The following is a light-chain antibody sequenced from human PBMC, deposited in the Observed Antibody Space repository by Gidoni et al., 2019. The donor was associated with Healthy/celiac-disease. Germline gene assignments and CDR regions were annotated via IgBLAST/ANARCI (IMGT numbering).Light chain of an antibody. CDR1: SSDVGGYDY. V-gene: IGLV2-11*01. CDR3: CSYAGSNTYV. J-gene: IGLJ1*01. Sequence: QSALTQPRSVSGSPGQSVTISCTGTSSDVGGYDYVSWYQQHPGKAPNLMIYDVTKRPSGVPDRFSGSKSGNTASLTISGLHAEDEADYYCCSYAGSNTYVFGSGTKVTVL. CDR2: DVT.